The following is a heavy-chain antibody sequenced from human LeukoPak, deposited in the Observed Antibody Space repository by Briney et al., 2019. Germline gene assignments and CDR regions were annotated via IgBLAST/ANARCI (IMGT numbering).Heavy chain of an antibody. CDR1: GFTFSNAW. CDR2: ISSSGSTI. V-gene: IGHV3-11*04. D-gene: IGHD6-13*01. CDR3: ARDLAAARGYYYYYGMDV. J-gene: IGHJ6*04. Sequence: GGSLRLSCAAPGFTFSNAWMSWVRQAPGKGLEWVSYISSSGSTIYYADSVKGRFTISRDNAKNSLYLQMNSLRAEDTAVYYCARDLAAARGYYYYYGMDVWGKGTTVTVSS.